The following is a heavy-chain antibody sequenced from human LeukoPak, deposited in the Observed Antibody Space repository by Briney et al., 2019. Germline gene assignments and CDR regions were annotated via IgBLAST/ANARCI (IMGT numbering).Heavy chain of an antibody. J-gene: IGHJ4*02. CDR2: LNPNSGDT. CDR3: ARGRHIEMTTMSGGSDY. CDR1: GYTFTGYY. V-gene: IGHV1-2*02. Sequence: ASVKVSCKASGYTFTGYYMHWVRQAPGQGLEWMGWLNPNSGDTNCAQKFQGRVSMTRDTSVSTAYMDLSDLRSDDTAVYYCARGRHIEMTTMSGGSDYWGQGTLVTVSS. D-gene: IGHD5-24*01.